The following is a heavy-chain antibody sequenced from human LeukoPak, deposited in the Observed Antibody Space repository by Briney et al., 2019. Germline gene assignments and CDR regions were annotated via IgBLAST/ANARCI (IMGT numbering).Heavy chain of an antibody. CDR3: ARSLIHDRRRVRGTLIGPRYFDY. CDR2: INHSGST. V-gene: IGHV4-34*01. J-gene: IGHJ4*02. CDR1: GGSFSGYY. Sequence: SETLSLTCAVYGGSFSGYYWSWIRQPPGKGLEWIGEINHSGSTNYNPSLKSRVTISVDTSKNQFSLKLSSVTAADTAVYYCARSLIHDRRRVRGTLIGPRYFDYWGQGTLVTVSS. D-gene: IGHD2/OR15-2a*01.